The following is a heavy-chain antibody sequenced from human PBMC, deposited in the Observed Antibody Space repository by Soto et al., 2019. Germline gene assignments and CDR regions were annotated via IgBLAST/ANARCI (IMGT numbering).Heavy chain of an antibody. CDR1: GGTFGSYA. Sequence: QVQLVQSGAEVKKPGSSVKVSCKASGGTFGSYAISWVRQAPGQGPEWMGGIIPITGTANYAQKFQGRVTITADESTSTASMQLSSLRSEDTAVYYCARSQGSSTSLEIYYYYYYGMDVWGQGNKVTVSS. J-gene: IGHJ6*02. V-gene: IGHV1-69*01. CDR3: ARSQGSSTSLEIYYYYYYGMDV. CDR2: IIPITGTA. D-gene: IGHD2-2*01.